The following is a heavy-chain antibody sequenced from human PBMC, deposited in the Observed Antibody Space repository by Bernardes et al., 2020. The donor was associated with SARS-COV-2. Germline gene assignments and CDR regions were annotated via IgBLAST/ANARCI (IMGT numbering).Heavy chain of an antibody. V-gene: IGHV3-30*04. CDR3: ARLTTHHDAFDI. CDR1: GFTFSSYA. D-gene: IGHD4-4*01. Sequence: GSLRLSCAASGFTFSSYAMHWVRQAPGKGLEWVAVISYDGSNKYYADSVKGRFTISRDNSKNTLYLQMNSLRAEDTAVYYCARLTTHHDAFDIWGQGTMVTVSS. CDR2: ISYDGSNK. J-gene: IGHJ3*02.